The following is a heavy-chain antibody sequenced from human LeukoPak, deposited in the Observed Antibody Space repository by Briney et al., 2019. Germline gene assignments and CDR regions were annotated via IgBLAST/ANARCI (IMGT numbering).Heavy chain of an antibody. V-gene: IGHV4-39*07. D-gene: IGHD1-14*01. J-gene: IGHJ4*02. CDR3: ATTDGREPF. CDR2: VYYSGSA. CDR1: GGSVGSGTYY. Sequence: PSETLSLTCTVSGGSVGSGTYYWSWIRQSPGKGLEWIGNVYYSGSAYYNPSLKSRVTISVDTSKNQFSLKLSSVTAADTAVYYCATTDGREPFWGQGTLVTVSS.